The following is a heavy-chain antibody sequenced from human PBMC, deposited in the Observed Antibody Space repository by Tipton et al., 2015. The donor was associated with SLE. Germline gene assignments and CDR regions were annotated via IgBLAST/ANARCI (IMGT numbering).Heavy chain of an antibody. CDR3: ARHGSLYSGSYYHYYYGMDV. CDR2: IYYSGST. J-gene: IGHJ6*02. CDR1: GGSISSGSYY. D-gene: IGHD1-26*01. V-gene: IGHV4-61*01. Sequence: TLSLTCTVSGGSISSGSYYWSWIRQPPGKGLEWIGYIYYSGSTNYNPSLKSRVTISVDTSKNQFSLKLSSVTAADTAVYYCARHGSLYSGSYYHYYYGMDVWGQGTTVTVSS.